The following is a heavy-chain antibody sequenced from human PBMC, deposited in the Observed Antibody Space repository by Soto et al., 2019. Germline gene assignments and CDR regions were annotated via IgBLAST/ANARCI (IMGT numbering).Heavy chain of an antibody. J-gene: IGHJ4*02. V-gene: IGHV3-48*02. Sequence: EVQLVESGGGLVQPGGSLRLSCVASGFSFSNYNMNWVRQAPGKGLEWVPYITDSSDTVHYADSVRGRFTISRDNAESSLYLQMNSLRDEDTAVYFCARDFGHGYYLDYWGRGTLVTVSS. CDR1: GFSFSNYN. D-gene: IGHD3-3*01. CDR2: ITDSSDTV. CDR3: ARDFGHGYYLDY.